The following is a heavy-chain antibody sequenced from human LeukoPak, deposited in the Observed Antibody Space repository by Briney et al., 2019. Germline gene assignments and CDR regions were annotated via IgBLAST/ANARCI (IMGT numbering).Heavy chain of an antibody. V-gene: IGHV1-8*01. CDR1: GYIFTDYD. CDR2: MNPISGYT. J-gene: IGHJ3*02. Sequence: ASVKVSCKASGYIFTDYDINWVRQATGQGLEWMGWMNPISGYTGSAQKFQGRVTMTRDTSISTAYLELSSLRSDDTAVYYCARGNRLYSSSWSSLPFDIWGQGTMVTVSS. CDR3: ARGNRLYSSSWSSLPFDI. D-gene: IGHD6-13*01.